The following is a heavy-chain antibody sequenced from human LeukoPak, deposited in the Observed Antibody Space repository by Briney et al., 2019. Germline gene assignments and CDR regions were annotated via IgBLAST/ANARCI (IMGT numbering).Heavy chain of an antibody. CDR3: ARDYEDLGFLEWLSPPPPDV. V-gene: IGHV3-33*01. CDR1: GFTLSSYG. CDR2: IWYDGSNK. Sequence: QTGGSLRLSCAASGFTLSSYGMHWVRQAPGKGLEWVAVIWYDGSNKYYADSVKGRFTISRDNSKNTLYLQMNSLRAEDTAVYYCARDYEDLGFLEWLSPPPPDVWGQGTTVTVSS. J-gene: IGHJ6*02. D-gene: IGHD3-3*01.